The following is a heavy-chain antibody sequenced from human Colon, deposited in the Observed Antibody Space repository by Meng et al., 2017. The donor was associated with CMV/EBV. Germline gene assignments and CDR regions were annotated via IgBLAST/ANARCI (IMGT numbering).Heavy chain of an antibody. D-gene: IGHD2-2*01. CDR2: IKRQKDGETT. CDR1: GFSFSNAW. J-gene: IGHJ4*02. Sequence: GFSFSNAWMSWVRQAPGKGLEWVGRIKRQKDGETTDYAAPVKGRFTISRHDSKNTVYLEMNTLRAEDTAVYYCASLLVVPASNYDYWGQGTLVTVSS. CDR3: ASLLVVPASNYDY. V-gene: IGHV3-15*01.